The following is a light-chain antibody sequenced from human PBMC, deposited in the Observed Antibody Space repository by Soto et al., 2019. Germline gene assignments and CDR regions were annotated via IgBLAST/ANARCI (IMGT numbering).Light chain of an antibody. V-gene: IGKV1-9*01. Sequence: IQLTQSPSSLSASVGDRVTITCRASQGISSYLAWDQQKPGKAPKLLIYAASTLQSDVPSRFSGSGSGTDFTLAISSLQPEDFATYYCQQLNSYPRTFGQGTKVEIK. CDR2: AAS. CDR3: QQLNSYPRT. CDR1: QGISSY. J-gene: IGKJ1*01.